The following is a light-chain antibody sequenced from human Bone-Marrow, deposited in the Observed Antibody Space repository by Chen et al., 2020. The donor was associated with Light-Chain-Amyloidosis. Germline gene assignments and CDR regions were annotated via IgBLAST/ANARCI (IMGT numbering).Light chain of an antibody. Sequence: SYELPQPPSVSVSPGQTARLTCPGDDLPTKYAYWYQQKPGQAPVRLIHRDTERPSGISERFSGSSSGTTATLTISGVQAEDEADYHCQSADSSGTYEVIFGGGTKLTVL. CDR3: QSADSSGTYEVI. CDR2: RDT. CDR1: DLPTKY. V-gene: IGLV3-25*03. J-gene: IGLJ2*01.